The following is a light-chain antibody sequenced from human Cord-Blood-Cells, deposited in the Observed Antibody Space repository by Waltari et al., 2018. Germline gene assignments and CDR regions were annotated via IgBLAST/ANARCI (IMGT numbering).Light chain of an antibody. V-gene: IGLV2-14*01. CDR3: SSYTSSSTRV. CDR1: SSDVGGYNY. CDR2: EVS. J-gene: IGLJ1*01. Sequence: QSALTQPASVSGSPGQSITISCTGTSSDVGGYNYVSWYQQHPGKAPKLMIYEVSKRPSGVSNRVSGSESGNTASLTISGLQAEDEADYYCSSYTSSSTRVFGTATKVTVL.